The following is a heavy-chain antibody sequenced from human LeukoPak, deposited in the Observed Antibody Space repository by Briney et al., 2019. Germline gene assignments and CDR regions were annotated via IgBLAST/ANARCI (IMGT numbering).Heavy chain of an antibody. CDR3: ASVTLNAYAGDY. CDR2: INPKSGAT. J-gene: IGHJ4*02. D-gene: IGHD4-23*01. Sequence: ASVMVSCKASGYTFTDYILHWVRQAPGQGLEWMGCINPKSGATDYAQKFQGRFTMTRDTSISTAYMELSGLRSDDTAVYYCASVTLNAYAGDYRGQGTLVTVSS. V-gene: IGHV1-2*02. CDR1: GYTFTDYI.